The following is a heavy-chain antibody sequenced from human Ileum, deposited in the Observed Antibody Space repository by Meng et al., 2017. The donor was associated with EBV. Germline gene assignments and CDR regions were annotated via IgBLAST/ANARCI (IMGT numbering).Heavy chain of an antibody. CDR1: GGPINSSSYY. D-gene: IGHD6-13*01. V-gene: IGHV4-39*01. CDR2: IYYSGRT. CDR3: ARPIAAAGWFDP. J-gene: IGHJ5*02. Sequence: QRQLWESGQGQVKPSETLSLTCTVSGGPINSSSYYWGWIRQPPGKGLEWIGSIYYSGRTYYNPSLKSRVTISVDTSKNQFSLKLSSVTAADTAVYYCARPIAAAGWFDPWGQGTLVTVSS.